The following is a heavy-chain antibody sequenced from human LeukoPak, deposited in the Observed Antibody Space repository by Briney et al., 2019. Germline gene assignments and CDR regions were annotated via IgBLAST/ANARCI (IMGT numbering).Heavy chain of an antibody. CDR2: IGTAGDT. CDR1: GFTFSSYD. D-gene: IGHD6-6*01. J-gene: IGHJ4*02. V-gene: IGHV3-13*01. Sequence: PGGSLRLSCAASGFTFSSYDMHWVRQATGKGPEWVSAIGTAGDTYYPGSVKGRFTISRENAKNSLYLQMNSLRAGDTAVYYCAREYRSSSGRAFDYWGQGILVTVSS. CDR3: AREYRSSSGRAFDY.